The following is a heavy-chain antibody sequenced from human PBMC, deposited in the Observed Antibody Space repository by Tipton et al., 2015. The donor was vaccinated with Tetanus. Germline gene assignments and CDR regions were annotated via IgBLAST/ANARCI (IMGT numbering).Heavy chain of an antibody. CDR2: IYYSGST. Sequence: TLSLTCIVSGGSLRSSDYYGAWVRQPPGKGLESIGYIYYSGSTYYNPSLKSRVTISVDTSKNQFSLRLSSVTAADTAVYYCARDHGITWGGMGYYYGMDVWGQGTTVTVSS. CDR3: ARDHGITWGGMGYYYGMDV. V-gene: IGHV4-30-4*08. CDR1: GGSLRSSDYY. J-gene: IGHJ6*02. D-gene: IGHD3-16*01.